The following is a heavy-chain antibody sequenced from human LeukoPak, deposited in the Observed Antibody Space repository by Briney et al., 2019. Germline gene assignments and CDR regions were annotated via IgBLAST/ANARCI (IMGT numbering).Heavy chain of an antibody. CDR2: IIPIFGTE. V-gene: IGHV1-69*01. Sequence: KVSCKASGGTFSSYAISWVRQAPGQGLEWMGGIIPIFGTENYAQKLKGRVTITEDESKSTDYMELSRLRYEDRAVYYCAREGYDILTGYHYGQNWFDPWGQGTLVTVSS. CDR1: GGTFSSYA. D-gene: IGHD3-9*01. CDR3: AREGYDILTGYHYGQNWFDP. J-gene: IGHJ5*02.